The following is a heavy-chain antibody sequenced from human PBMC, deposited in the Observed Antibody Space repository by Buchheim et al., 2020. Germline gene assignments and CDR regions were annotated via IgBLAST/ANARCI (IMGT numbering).Heavy chain of an antibody. D-gene: IGHD6-13*01. J-gene: IGHJ4*02. CDR2: IFPADSDT. V-gene: IGHV5-51*01. Sequence: EVQLVQSGAEVRKPGESLKISCKGSGYSFTSHWIGWVRQMPGKGPEWMGIIFPADSDTRYSPSFQGRIPIPADMSINTAYPHWSSLEASDTAIYYCARTNSAAGSYFDYWGQGTL. CDR3: ARTNSAAGSYFDY. CDR1: GYSFTSHW.